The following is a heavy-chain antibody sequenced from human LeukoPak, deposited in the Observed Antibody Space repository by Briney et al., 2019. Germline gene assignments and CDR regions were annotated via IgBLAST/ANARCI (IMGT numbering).Heavy chain of an antibody. CDR1: GFTFSSYA. D-gene: IGHD6-25*01. J-gene: IGHJ4*02. CDR3: AKGRHHFDY. V-gene: IGHV3-30-3*01. CDR2: ISYDGSNK. Sequence: GRSLRLSCAASGFTFSSYAMHWVRQAPGKGLEWVSIISYDGSNKYYADSVKGRFTISRDNSKNTLYLQMNSLRAEDTAVYYCAKGRHHFDYWGQGTLVTVSS.